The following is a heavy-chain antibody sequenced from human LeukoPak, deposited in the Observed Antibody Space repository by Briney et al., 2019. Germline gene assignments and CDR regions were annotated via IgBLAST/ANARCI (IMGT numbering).Heavy chain of an antibody. Sequence: GSLRLSCAASGFTFSSYEMNWVRQAPGKGLGWVSYIISSGSTIYYADSVKGRFTISRDNAKNSLYLQMNSLRAEDTAVYYCARRTRYCSSTSCYGAYAFDIWGQGTMVTVSS. V-gene: IGHV3-48*03. CDR2: IISSGSTI. CDR3: ARRTRYCSSTSCYGAYAFDI. J-gene: IGHJ3*02. CDR1: GFTFSSYE. D-gene: IGHD2-2*01.